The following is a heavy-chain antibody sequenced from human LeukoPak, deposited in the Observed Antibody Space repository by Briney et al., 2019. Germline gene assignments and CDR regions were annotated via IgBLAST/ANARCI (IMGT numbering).Heavy chain of an antibody. D-gene: IGHD3-10*01. CDR3: ARENRVLWFGEGFDP. V-gene: IGHV4-61*02. Sequence: PSQTLSLTCTVSGASISSGSHYWSWIRQPAGKGLEWIGRIYSRGSTNYNPSLKSRVTISVDTSKNQFSLKLSSVTAADTAVYYCARENRVLWFGEGFDPWGQGTLVTVSS. J-gene: IGHJ5*02. CDR2: IYSRGST. CDR1: GASISSGSHY.